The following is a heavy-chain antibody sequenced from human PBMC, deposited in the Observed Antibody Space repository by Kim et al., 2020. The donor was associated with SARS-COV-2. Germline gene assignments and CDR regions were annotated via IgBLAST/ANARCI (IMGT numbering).Heavy chain of an antibody. CDR1: GYTFTDYY. D-gene: IGHD3-22*01. CDR2: INPKTGSP. Sequence: SVKVSCKASGYTFTDYYIQWVRQAPGQGLEWMGRINPKTGSPEYAQKFRCRVTMTRDTSVSTAYMELSRLRSDDTAIYYCYYYYDISDYGFDCWGQGTLVSVSS. V-gene: IGHV1-2*06. CDR3: YYYYDISDYGFDC. J-gene: IGHJ4*02.